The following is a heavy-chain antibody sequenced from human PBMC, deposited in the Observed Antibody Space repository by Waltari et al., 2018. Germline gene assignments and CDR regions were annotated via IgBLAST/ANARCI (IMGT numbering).Heavy chain of an antibody. J-gene: IGHJ4*02. Sequence: QLQLQESGPGLVKPSETLSLTCTVSGGSISSSSYYWGWIRQPPGKGLEWIGSIDYSGSTYYNPSLKSRVTISVDTSKNQFSLKLSSVTAADTAVYYCARDLYSGYERDNFDYWGQGTLVTVSS. D-gene: IGHD5-12*01. V-gene: IGHV4-39*07. CDR2: IDYSGST. CDR1: GGSISSSSYY. CDR3: ARDLYSGYERDNFDY.